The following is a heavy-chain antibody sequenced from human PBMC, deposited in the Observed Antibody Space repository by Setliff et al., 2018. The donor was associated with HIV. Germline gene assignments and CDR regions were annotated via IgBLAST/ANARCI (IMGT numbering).Heavy chain of an antibody. CDR3: ARSAGIGNYHWDV. V-gene: IGHV3-49*04. J-gene: IGHJ6*03. CDR1: GFTFGDYG. CDR2: IRSKAYGGTT. Sequence: SGGSLRLSCTTSGFTFGDYGMSWVRQAPGKGLEWVGFIRSKAYGGTTEYAASVKGRFTISRDDAKKSLYLQMNSLGVEDTAVYYCARSAGIGNYHWDVWGKGTTVTVSS.